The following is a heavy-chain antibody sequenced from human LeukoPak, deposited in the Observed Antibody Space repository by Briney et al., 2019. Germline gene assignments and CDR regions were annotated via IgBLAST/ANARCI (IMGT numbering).Heavy chain of an antibody. CDR3: ARVHSSGWTSAFGY. D-gene: IGHD6-19*01. J-gene: IGHJ4*02. V-gene: IGHV3-48*01. CDR2: ISSSSSTI. Sequence: GGSLRLSCAASGFTFSSYSMNWVRQAPGKGLEWVSYISSSSSTIYYADSVKGRFTISRDNAKNSLYLQMNSLRAEDTAVYYCARVHSSGWTSAFGYWGQGTLVTVSS. CDR1: GFTFSSYS.